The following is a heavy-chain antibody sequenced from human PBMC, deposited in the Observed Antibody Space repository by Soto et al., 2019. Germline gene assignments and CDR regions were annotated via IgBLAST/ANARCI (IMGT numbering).Heavy chain of an antibody. Sequence: EVQLAESGGGLVQPGGSLRLSCAASAFTVSTNYMSWVRQAPGKGLEWVSVIYAGGNTYYADSVKGRFTISRHNSKNTLYLQMNSLRAEDTAVYYCASTSYCSSLSCYHKDYYYYGMDVWGQGTTVTVSS. D-gene: IGHD2-2*01. CDR3: ASTSYCSSLSCYHKDYYYYGMDV. V-gene: IGHV3-53*04. CDR1: AFTVSTNY. J-gene: IGHJ6*02. CDR2: IYAGGNT.